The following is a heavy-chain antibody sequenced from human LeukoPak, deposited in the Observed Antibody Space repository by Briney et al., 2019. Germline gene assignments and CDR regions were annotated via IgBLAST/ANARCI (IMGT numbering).Heavy chain of an antibody. CDR3: AGGDRNGWYFDY. CDR1: GFTFDDHG. V-gene: IGHV3-20*04. J-gene: IGHJ4*02. Sequence: GGSLRLSCAASGFTFDDHGMSLVRQAPGKGLEWVSGINWNGGSTGYADSVKGRFTISRDNAKNSLYLQMNSLRAEDTALYYCAGGDRNGWYFDYWGQGTLVTVSS. CDR2: INWNGGST. D-gene: IGHD6-19*01.